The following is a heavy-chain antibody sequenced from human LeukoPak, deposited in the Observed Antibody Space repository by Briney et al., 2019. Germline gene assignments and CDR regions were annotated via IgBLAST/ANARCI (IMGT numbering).Heavy chain of an antibody. V-gene: IGHV3-74*01. J-gene: IGHJ4*02. CDR3: ARLPEDDISGRHFDY. CDR2: ISSDGSST. CDR1: GFAFSTYW. Sequence: PGGSLRLSCAASGFAFSTYWMHWVRQAPGKGLVWVSRISSDGSSTSYADSVKGRFTISRDNAARTVYMQMNSLRAEDTAVYYCARLPEDDISGRHFDYWGQGILVSVSS. D-gene: IGHD3-22*01.